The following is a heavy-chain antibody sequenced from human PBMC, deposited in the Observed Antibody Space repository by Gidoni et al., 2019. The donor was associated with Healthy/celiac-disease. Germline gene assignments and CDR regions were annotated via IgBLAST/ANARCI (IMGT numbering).Heavy chain of an antibody. CDR3: TTDFSFYYYGSGSYYNEGVDY. Sequence: EVQLVESGGGLVKPGGSLRLSCEAPASPFVLACWRWLRQAPGKGLEGVGRIKSKTDGGTTDYAAPGKGRFTISRDSSKNTLYLQMNSLKTEDTAVYYCTTDFSFYYYGSGSYYNEGVDYWGQGTLVTVSS. CDR2: IKSKTDGGTT. D-gene: IGHD3-10*01. J-gene: IGHJ4*02. V-gene: IGHV3-15*01. CDR1: ASPFVLAC.